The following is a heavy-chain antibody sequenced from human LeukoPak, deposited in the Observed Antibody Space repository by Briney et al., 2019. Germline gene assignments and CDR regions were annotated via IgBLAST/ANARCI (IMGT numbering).Heavy chain of an antibody. J-gene: IGHJ4*02. CDR2: IKEDRTAD. Sequence: GGSLRLSCAASGFSVRDSWMAPGRQAPGKGLGLVAHIKEDRTADYYVDSVKGPFSISKEEGKNSLNLQMNSLRVGETAVDYCVRGGWELDYWGQGTLVTVSS. CDR3: VRGGWELDY. D-gene: IGHD1-1*01. CDR1: GFSVRDSW. V-gene: IGHV3-7*01.